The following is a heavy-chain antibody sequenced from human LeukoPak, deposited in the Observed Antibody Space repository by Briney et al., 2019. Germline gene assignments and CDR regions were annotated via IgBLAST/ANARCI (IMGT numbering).Heavy chain of an antibody. V-gene: IGHV3-48*02. CDR3: ARPIAPAGTDLGY. J-gene: IGHJ4*02. CDR1: GFTFSSYS. CDR2: IGSSSSTI. Sequence: GGSLRLSCAASGFTFSSYSMNWVRQAPGKGLEWVSYIGSSSSTIYYADSVKGRFTISRDNAKNSLYLQMNSLRDEDTAMYYCARPIAPAGTDLGYWGQGTLVTVSS. D-gene: IGHD6-13*01.